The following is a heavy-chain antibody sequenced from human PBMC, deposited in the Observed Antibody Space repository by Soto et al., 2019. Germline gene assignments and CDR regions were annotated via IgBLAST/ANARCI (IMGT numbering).Heavy chain of an antibody. CDR2: ISGSSGST. J-gene: IGHJ4*02. CDR1: GFTFSSYA. Sequence: EVQLLESGGGLVQPGGSLRLSCAASGFTFSSYAMSWVRQAPGKGLEWVSAISGSSGSTYYADSVKGRFTISRDNSKNTLYLQMTSLRAEDSALYSCAKPFYYGSAGYFNGDFWGQGTLVTVSS. D-gene: IGHD3-10*01. CDR3: AKPFYYGSAGYFNGDF. V-gene: IGHV3-23*01.